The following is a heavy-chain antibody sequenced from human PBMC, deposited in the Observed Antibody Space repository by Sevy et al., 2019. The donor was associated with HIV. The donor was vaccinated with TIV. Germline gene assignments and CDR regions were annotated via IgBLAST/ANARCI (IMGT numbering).Heavy chain of an antibody. CDR1: GFTFSSYY. Sequence: GGSLRLSCAASGFTFSSYYMNWVRQAPGKGLEWVSSISGISNCIYYADSVKGRFTISRDNAKNSLYLQMHSLRAEDTAVYYCARGEVNYDSLIPIRTEGGYYYGMDVWGQGTTVTVSS. J-gene: IGHJ6*02. CDR3: ARGEVNYDSLIPIRTEGGYYYGMDV. D-gene: IGHD3-3*01. CDR2: ISGISNCI. V-gene: IGHV3-21*01.